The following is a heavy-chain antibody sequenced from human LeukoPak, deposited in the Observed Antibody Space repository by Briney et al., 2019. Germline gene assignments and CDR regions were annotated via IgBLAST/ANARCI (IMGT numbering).Heavy chain of an antibody. CDR1: GFTFSSYW. CDR3: ARGGRGLDP. V-gene: IGHV3-74*01. CDR2: INNDGSST. Sequence: GGSLRLSCAASGFTFSSYWMHWVRQAPGKGLVWVSRINNDGSSTTYADSVEGRFTISRDNAKNTLYLQMSSLRAEDTAVYYCARGGRGLDPWGQGTLVTVSS. D-gene: IGHD1-26*01. J-gene: IGHJ5*02.